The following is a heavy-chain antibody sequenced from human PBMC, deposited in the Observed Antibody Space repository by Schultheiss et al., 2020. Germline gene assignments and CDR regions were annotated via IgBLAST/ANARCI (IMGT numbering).Heavy chain of an antibody. CDR3: AKGRPFCGGDCWVDL. CDR2: ISGSGGST. Sequence: GGSLRLSCAASGFTFSSYAMSWVRQAPGKGLEWVSAISGSGGSTYYADSVKGRFTISRGTSKNTLSLQMNNLRVEDTALYYCAKGRPFCGGDCWVDLWGQGTLVTVSS. V-gene: IGHV3-23*01. D-gene: IGHD2-21*02. CDR1: GFTFSSYA. J-gene: IGHJ5*02.